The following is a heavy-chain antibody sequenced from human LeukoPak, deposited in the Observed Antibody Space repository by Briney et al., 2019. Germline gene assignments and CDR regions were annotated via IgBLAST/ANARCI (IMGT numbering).Heavy chain of an antibody. V-gene: IGHV1-46*01. CDR2: INPSGGST. CDR3: ARAYYHDSSDYYFPLDY. Sequence: ASVKVSCNASGYTFTSYYMHWVRQAPGQGLEWMGIINPSGGSTTYAQKFQGRVTMTRDTSTSTVYMELSSLRSEDTAVYYCARAYYHDSSDYYFPLDYWGQGTLVTVSS. J-gene: IGHJ4*02. D-gene: IGHD3-22*01. CDR1: GYTFTSYY.